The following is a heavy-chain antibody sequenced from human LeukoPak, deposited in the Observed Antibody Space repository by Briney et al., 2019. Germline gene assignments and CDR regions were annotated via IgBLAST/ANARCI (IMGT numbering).Heavy chain of an antibody. D-gene: IGHD4-17*01. CDR1: GVSFNDYY. Sequence: SETLSLTCAVSGVSFNDYYWSWVRQTPGKGLEWIGEINHSGYTNDSPSLKSRVTPSIDTSRKQFSLNLRSVTVADTGIYYCTRMTTGHDYWGQGTLVTVSS. J-gene: IGHJ4*02. V-gene: IGHV4-34*01. CDR2: INHSGYT. CDR3: TRMTTGHDY.